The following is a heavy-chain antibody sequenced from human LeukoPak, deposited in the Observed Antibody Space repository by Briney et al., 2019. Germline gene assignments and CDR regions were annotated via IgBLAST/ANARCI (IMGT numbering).Heavy chain of an antibody. Sequence: GGSLRLSCAGSGFTFSSYAMSWVGKAPGKGLEWVSAISGSGGSTYYADSVKGRFTISRDNSKNTLYLQMNSLRAEDTAVYYCAKEYDFWSGMNLDYWGQGNLVTVSS. J-gene: IGHJ4*02. D-gene: IGHD3-3*01. V-gene: IGHV3-23*01. CDR2: ISGSGGST. CDR3: AKEYDFWSGMNLDY. CDR1: GFTFSSYA.